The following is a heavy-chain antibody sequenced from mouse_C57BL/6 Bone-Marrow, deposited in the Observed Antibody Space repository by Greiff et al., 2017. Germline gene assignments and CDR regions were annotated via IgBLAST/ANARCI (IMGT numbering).Heavy chain of an antibody. V-gene: IGHV1-19*01. D-gene: IGHD6-1*01. Sequence: VQLKESGPVLVKPGASVKMSCKASGYTFTDYYMNWVKQSHGKSLEWIGVINPYNGGTSYNQKFKGKATLTVDKSSSTAYMALNSLTSEDSAVYYCARRGNSHTVGLAYWGRGTLVTVSA. CDR1: GYTFTDYY. J-gene: IGHJ3*01. CDR3: ARRGNSHTVGLAY. CDR2: INPYNGGT.